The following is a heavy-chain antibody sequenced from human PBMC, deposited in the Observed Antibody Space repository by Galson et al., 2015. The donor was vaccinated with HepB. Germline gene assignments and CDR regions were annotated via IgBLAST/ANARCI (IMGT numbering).Heavy chain of an antibody. D-gene: IGHD6-19*01. CDR2: IHAGNGNT. V-gene: IGHV1-3*01. CDR3: ARSPPIAVAGTTADNWFDP. CDR1: GYIFTRYT. J-gene: IGHJ5*02. Sequence: SGKVSCKASGYIFTRYTMHWVRQAPGQRLEWMGWIHAGNGNTKYSQKFQGSVTITRGTSASTAYMELSSLRSEDTAVYYCARSPPIAVAGTTADNWFDPWGQGTLVTVSS.